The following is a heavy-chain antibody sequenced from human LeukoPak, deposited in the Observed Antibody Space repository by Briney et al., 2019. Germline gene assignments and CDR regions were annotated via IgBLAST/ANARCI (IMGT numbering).Heavy chain of an antibody. V-gene: IGHV4-59*08. CDR3: ARHNRGYPRGIVGTNDAFDI. Sequence: TPSETLSLTCTVSGGSISSYYWSWIRQPPGKGLEWIGYIYYSGSTNYNPSLKSRVTISVDTSKNQFSLKLSSVTAADTAVYYCARHNRGYPRGIVGTNDAFDIWGQGTMVTVSS. D-gene: IGHD1-26*01. CDR1: GGSISSYY. J-gene: IGHJ3*02. CDR2: IYYSGST.